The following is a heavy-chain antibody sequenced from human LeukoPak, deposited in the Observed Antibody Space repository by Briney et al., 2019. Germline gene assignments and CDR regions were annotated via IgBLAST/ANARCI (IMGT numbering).Heavy chain of an antibody. CDR1: GSTFSSYA. CDR3: ARDRSVVTTIYYYYVDV. J-gene: IGHJ6*03. V-gene: IGHV3-30-3*01. Sequence: GGSLRLSCAASGSTFSSYAMHWVRQAPGKGLEWVAVISYDGSNKYYADSVKGRFTISRDNSKNTLYLQMNSLRAEDTAVYYCARDRSVVTTIYYYYVDVWGKGTTVTVSS. CDR2: ISYDGSNK. D-gene: IGHD5-12*01.